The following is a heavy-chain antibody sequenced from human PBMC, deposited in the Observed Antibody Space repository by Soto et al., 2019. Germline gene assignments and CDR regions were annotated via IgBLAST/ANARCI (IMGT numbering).Heavy chain of an antibody. Sequence: SETLSLTCAVYGGSFSGYYWSWVRQPPGKGLEWIGEIYHSGSTNYNPSLKSRVTISVDRSKNQFSLKLSSVTAADTAVYYCGRVPDYWGQGTLVTVSS. CDR1: GGSFSGYY. CDR2: IYHSGST. V-gene: IGHV4-34*01. CDR3: GRVPDY. J-gene: IGHJ4*02.